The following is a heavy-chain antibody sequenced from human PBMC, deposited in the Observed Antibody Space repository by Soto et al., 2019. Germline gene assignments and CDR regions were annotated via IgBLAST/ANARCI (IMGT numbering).Heavy chain of an antibody. V-gene: IGHV3-23*01. J-gene: IGHJ4*02. D-gene: IGHD1-26*01. CDR2: ISGSGGST. Sequence: EVQLLESGGGLVQPGGSLRLSCAASGFTFSSYAMRWVRQAPGKGLEWVSAISGSGGSTYYADSVKGRFTISRDNSKNTLYLQMNSMRAEDTAVYYCARRGSGSYYDYWGQGTLVTVSS. CDR3: ARRGSGSYYDY. CDR1: GFTFSSYA.